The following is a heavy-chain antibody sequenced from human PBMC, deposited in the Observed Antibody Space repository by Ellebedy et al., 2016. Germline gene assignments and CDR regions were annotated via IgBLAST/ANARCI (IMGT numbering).Heavy chain of an antibody. CDR2: IIPIFGTA. CDR1: GGTFSSYA. Sequence: SVKVSCXASGGTFSSYAISWVRQAPGQGLEWMGGIIPIFGTANYAQKFQGRVTITADESTSTAYMELSSLRSEDTAVYYCARDSHCSSTSCCKRCGMDVWGQGTTVTVSS. D-gene: IGHD2-2*01. CDR3: ARDSHCSSTSCCKRCGMDV. J-gene: IGHJ6*02. V-gene: IGHV1-69*13.